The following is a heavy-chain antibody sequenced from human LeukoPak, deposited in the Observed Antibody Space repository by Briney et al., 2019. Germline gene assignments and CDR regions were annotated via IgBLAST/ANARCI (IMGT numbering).Heavy chain of an antibody. V-gene: IGHV3-23*01. CDR2: ISGGGGAT. CDR1: GFIFSSYA. D-gene: IGHD2-15*01. J-gene: IGHJ4*02. Sequence: GGSLRLSCAASGFIFSSYAMTWVRQTPGKGLEWVSAISGGGGATYYADSVKGLFTISRDNSKNTLYLQMDSLRAEDTAIYYCAKSLAPCGGSCYEKYYFDYWGQGTLVTVSS. CDR3: AKSLAPCGGSCYEKYYFDY.